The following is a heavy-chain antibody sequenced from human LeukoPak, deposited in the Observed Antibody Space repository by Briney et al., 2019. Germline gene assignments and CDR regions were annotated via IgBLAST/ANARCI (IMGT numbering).Heavy chain of an antibody. Sequence: PGGSLRLSCAASGFTFSSYVMSWVRQAPGKGLEWVSAISGSGGSTYYADSVKGRFTISRDNSKNTLYLQMNSLRAEDTAVYYCAKVLYSILGASREGGYWGQGTLVTVSS. CDR2: ISGSGGST. V-gene: IGHV3-23*01. CDR1: GFTFSSYV. J-gene: IGHJ4*02. CDR3: AKVLYSILGASREGGY. D-gene: IGHD1-26*01.